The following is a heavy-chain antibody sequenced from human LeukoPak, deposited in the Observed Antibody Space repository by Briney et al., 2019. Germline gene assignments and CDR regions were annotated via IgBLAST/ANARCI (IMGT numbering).Heavy chain of an antibody. CDR3: VSPESSGWNGHFKY. CDR2: IRGKGNSYTT. V-gene: IGHV3-72*01. D-gene: IGHD6-19*01. Sequence: GGSLSLSCAASGFTFRDHDMDWVRQAPGKGLEWVGLIRGKGNSYTTEYAPSVKGRFTISRDDSRNSLYLQMNSLKTEDTAVYYCVSPESSGWNGHFKYWGQGTLVIVSS. J-gene: IGHJ1*01. CDR1: GFTFRDHD.